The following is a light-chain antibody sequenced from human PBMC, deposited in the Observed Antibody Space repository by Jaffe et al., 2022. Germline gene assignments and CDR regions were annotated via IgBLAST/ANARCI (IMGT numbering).Light chain of an antibody. V-gene: IGLV7-43*01. J-gene: IGLJ2*01. CDR2: YSN. CDR1: TGAVTSAYS. CDR3: LLYYDDTQRWI. Sequence: QTVVTQEPSLTVSPGGTVTLTCASSTGAVTSAYSPHWFQQKPGQAPRALIYYSNKKQPWTPARFSGSLLGGKAALTLSGVQPEDEADYYCLLYYDDTQRWILGGGTKLTVL.